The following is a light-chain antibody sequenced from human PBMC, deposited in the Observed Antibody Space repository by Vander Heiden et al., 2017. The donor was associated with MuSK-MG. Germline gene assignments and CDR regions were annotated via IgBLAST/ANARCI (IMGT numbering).Light chain of an antibody. V-gene: IGKV1-33*01. J-gene: IGKJ4*01. Sequence: DIQMTQSPSSLSASVGDRVTITCQASQDISNYLNWYQQKPWKAPKLLIYDASNLETGGRLRFSGSGDGTDFNFTISIRQPEDIEPYYCQQDYKLHRGITFGGGTKVEIK. CDR1: QDISNY. CDR3: QQDYKLHRGIT. CDR2: DAS.